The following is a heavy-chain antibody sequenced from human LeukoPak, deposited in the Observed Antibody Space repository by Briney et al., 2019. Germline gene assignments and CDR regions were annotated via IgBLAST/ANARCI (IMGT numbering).Heavy chain of an antibody. CDR3: ARGGQWRRWFDP. J-gene: IGHJ5*02. Sequence: SETLSLTCAVYGGSFSGYYWSWIRQPPGKGREWIGEINHSGSTNYNPSLKSRVTISVDTSKNQFSLKLSSVTAADTAVYYCARGGQWRRWFDPWGQGTLVTVSS. CDR1: GGSFSGYY. V-gene: IGHV4-34*01. CDR2: INHSGST. D-gene: IGHD6-19*01.